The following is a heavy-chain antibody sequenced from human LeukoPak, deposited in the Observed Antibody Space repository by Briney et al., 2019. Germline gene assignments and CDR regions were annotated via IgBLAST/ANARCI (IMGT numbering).Heavy chain of an antibody. J-gene: IGHJ4*02. V-gene: IGHV1-2*02. CDR2: INPYSGGT. Sequence: ASVKVSCKASGYTFTGYYMRWVRQAPGQGLEWVGWINPYSGGTKYAQKFQGRVTMTRDTSINTAYMELRRLKSDDTAVYYCARPYCSGGSCHDYFDYWGQGTLVTVS. CDR1: GYTFTGYY. CDR3: ARPYCSGGSCHDYFDY. D-gene: IGHD2-15*01.